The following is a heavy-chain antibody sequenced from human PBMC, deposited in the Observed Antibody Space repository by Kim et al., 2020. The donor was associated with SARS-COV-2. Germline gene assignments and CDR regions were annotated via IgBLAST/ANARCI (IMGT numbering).Heavy chain of an antibody. CDR2: IRSSSSSI. D-gene: IGHD3-3*01. CDR1: GFTFSNYT. Sequence: GGSLRLSCAASGFTFSNYTMNWVRQAPGKGLEWVSSIRSSSSSISSADSVKGRFTISRDNAKNSLYLQMNRLRAEDTAVSFCASDGHFLEWLSPWYYYY. V-gene: IGHV3-21*01. CDR3: ASDGHFLEWLSPWYYYY. J-gene: IGHJ6*01.